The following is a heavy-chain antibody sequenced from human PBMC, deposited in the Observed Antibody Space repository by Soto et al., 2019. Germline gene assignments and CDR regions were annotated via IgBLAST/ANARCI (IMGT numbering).Heavy chain of an antibody. J-gene: IGHJ4*02. Sequence: WASVKVSCKASGGTFSSYAISWVRQAPGQGLEWMGGIIPIFGTANYAQKFQGRVTITADESTSTAYMELSSLRSEDTAVYYCAREAPATVVTPGGYYFDYWGQGTLVTAPQ. CDR1: GGTFSSYA. CDR2: IIPIFGTA. CDR3: AREAPATVVTPGGYYFDY. D-gene: IGHD4-17*01. V-gene: IGHV1-69*13.